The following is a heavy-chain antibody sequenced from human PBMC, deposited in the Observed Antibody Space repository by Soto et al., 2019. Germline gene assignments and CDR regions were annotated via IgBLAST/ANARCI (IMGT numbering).Heavy chain of an antibody. J-gene: IGHJ4*02. V-gene: IGHV5-51*01. CDR1: GYSFSTHW. D-gene: IGHD6-13*01. CDR2: IYPGDSET. CDR3: ARRVGSWPYYLDS. Sequence: GESLKISCQGSGYSFSTHWIAWVRQLPGKGLEAMGLIYPGDSETRYSPSVEGQVTISADKSKTTAYLQWSSLKASDTAFYYCARRVGSWPYYLDSWGQGTLVTSPQ.